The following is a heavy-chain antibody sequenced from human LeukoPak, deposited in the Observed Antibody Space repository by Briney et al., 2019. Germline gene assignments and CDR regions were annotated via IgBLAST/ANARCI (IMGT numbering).Heavy chain of an antibody. CDR2: IYTSGST. CDR3: ARDEYYYGSGSYWWFDP. Sequence: SETLSLTCTVSGGSISSYYWSWIRQPAGKGLEWIGRIYTSGSTNYNPSLKSRVTMSVDTSKNQFSLKLNSVTAADTAVYYCARDEYYYGSGSYWWFDPWGQGTLVTVSS. V-gene: IGHV4-4*07. D-gene: IGHD3-10*01. J-gene: IGHJ5*02. CDR1: GGSISSYY.